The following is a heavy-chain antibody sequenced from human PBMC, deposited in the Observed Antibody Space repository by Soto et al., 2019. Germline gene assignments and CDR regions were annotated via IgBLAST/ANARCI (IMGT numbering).Heavy chain of an antibody. J-gene: IGHJ6*02. CDR1: GFTFSSYS. Sequence: EVQLVESGGGLVQPGGSLRLSCAASGFTFSSYSMNWVRQAPGKGLEWVSYISSSSSTIYYADSVKDRFTISRDNAKNSLYLQMNSLRDEDTAVYYCARDNWNEELDSYGMDVWGQGTTVTVSS. CDR3: ARDNWNEELDSYGMDV. CDR2: ISSSSSTI. V-gene: IGHV3-48*02. D-gene: IGHD1-20*01.